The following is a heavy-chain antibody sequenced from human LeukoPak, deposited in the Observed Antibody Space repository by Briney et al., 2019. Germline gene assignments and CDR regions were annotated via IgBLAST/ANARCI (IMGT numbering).Heavy chain of an antibody. J-gene: IGHJ5*02. D-gene: IGHD6-13*01. CDR2: IYYSGST. V-gene: IGHV4-31*03. CDR3: AREVWGSSHEYWFDP. Sequence: SETLSLNCTVSGGSISSGGYYWSWIRQHPGKGLEWIGYIYYSGSTYYNPSLKSRVTISVDTSKNQFSLKLSSVTAADTAVYYCAREVWGSSHEYWFDPWGQGTLVTVSS. CDR1: GGSISSGGYY.